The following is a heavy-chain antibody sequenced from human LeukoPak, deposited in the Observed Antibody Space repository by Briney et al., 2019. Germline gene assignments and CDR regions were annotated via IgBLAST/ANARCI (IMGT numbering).Heavy chain of an antibody. V-gene: IGHV3-74*03. J-gene: IGHJ4*02. CDR2: ISVDGSTT. CDR1: GFTLNNYW. Sequence: GGSLRLSCAASGFTLNNYWMHWVRQAPGKGLVWVSRISVDGSTTTYADCVKGRFTISRDNGKNSLYLQMNSLRAEDTAVYYCARDQRLDYWGQGTLVTVSS. CDR3: ARDQRLDY.